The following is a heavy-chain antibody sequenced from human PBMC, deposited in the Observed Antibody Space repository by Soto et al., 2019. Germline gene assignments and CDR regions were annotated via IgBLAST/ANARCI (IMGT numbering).Heavy chain of an antibody. CDR1: GASIRSARYY. Sequence: QVQLQESGPGLVQPSQTLSLTCTVSGASIRSARYYWSWIRQVPGKGLEWIGYIFYSGSAYYNPSLKSRVTISIDTSQNQFSVELKSVTAADTAVYYCARTFRRRGVTFDSWGQGTLVNVSS. CDR3: ARTFRRRGVTFDS. CDR2: IFYSGSA. V-gene: IGHV4-31*03. J-gene: IGHJ4*02. D-gene: IGHD3-10*01.